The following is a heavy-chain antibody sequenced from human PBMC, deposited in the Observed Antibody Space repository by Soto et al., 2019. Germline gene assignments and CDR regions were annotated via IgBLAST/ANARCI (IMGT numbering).Heavy chain of an antibody. J-gene: IGHJ4*02. CDR2: ISYDGSNK. CDR1: GFTFSSYA. Sequence: PGGSLRLSCAASGFTFSSYAMHWVHQAPGKGLEWVAVISYDGSNKYYADSVKGRFTISRDNSKNTLYLQMNSLRAEDTAVYYCARDRTYYYDSSGYYYRYFDYWGQGTLVTVSS. CDR3: ARDRTYYYDSSGYYYRYFDY. D-gene: IGHD3-22*01. V-gene: IGHV3-30-3*01.